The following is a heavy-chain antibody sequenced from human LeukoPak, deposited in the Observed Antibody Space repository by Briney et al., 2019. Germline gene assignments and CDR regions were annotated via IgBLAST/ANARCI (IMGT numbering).Heavy chain of an antibody. CDR2: IYYSGIT. V-gene: IGHV4-31*03. CDR1: GGSIRRGGYY. D-gene: IGHD3-3*01. Sequence: SQTLSLTCTVSGGSIRRGGYYWSWIRQHPGKGLEWIGYIYYSGITYYNPSLKSRLTMSVDTSKNQFSLKVSSVTAADTALYYCAGGFLGDAFDIWGQGTMVTVSS. J-gene: IGHJ3*02. CDR3: AGGFLGDAFDI.